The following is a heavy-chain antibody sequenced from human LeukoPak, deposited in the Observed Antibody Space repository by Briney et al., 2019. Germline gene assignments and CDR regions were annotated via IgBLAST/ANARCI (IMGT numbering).Heavy chain of an antibody. CDR3: ARHKMVRGIGYYYMDV. CDR1: GGSISTSSYY. D-gene: IGHD3-10*01. Sequence: SETLSLTCTVSGGSISTSSYYWGWIRQPPGKGLQWIGSIYYNGSTYYNPSLKSRVIISIDTSKDQFSLKLSFVTAADTAVFYCARHKMVRGIGYYYMDVWGKGTTVTISS. J-gene: IGHJ6*03. CDR2: IYYNGST. V-gene: IGHV4-39*01.